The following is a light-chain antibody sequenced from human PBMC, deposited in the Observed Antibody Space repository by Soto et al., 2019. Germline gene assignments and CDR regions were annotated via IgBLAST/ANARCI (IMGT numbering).Light chain of an antibody. CDR2: AAS. Sequence: DIQMTQSPSSVSASVGDRVTITCRASQGISSYLAWYQQKPGKAPKLLIYAASTLQSGVPSRFSGSGSGTEFTLTISSLQPDDFATYYCQQYNSYSGTFGQGTKVDIK. CDR1: QGISSY. J-gene: IGKJ1*01. V-gene: IGKV1-16*01. CDR3: QQYNSYSGT.